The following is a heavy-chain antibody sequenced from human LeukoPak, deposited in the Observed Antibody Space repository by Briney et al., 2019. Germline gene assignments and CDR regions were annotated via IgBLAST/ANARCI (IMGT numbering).Heavy chain of an antibody. CDR1: GFTFSTYA. CDR2: ISGSGGST. V-gene: IGHV3-23*01. J-gene: IGHJ4*02. D-gene: IGHD1-26*01. CDR3: AKGIESCGSEYTCFDF. Sequence: HAGGSQRLSCAAAGFTFSTYAVSWVRQAPGKGLEWVSDISGSGGSTYYADSVEGRFTISRDNSKNTLYLQMNSLRAEDTAVYYCAKGIESCGSEYTCFDFWGQGTLVTVSS.